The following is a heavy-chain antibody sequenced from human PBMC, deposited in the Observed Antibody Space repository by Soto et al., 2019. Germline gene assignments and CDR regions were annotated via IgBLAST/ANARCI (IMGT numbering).Heavy chain of an antibody. CDR2: FDPEDGET. D-gene: IGHD3-3*01. CDR1: GYTIAELS. CDR3: ATAPYYDYQAVYYYGMDV. V-gene: IGHV1-24*01. Sequence: GASVKVSCKVSGYTIAELSMHWVRQAHGKGHEWMGGFDPEDGETIYAQKFQGRVTMTEDTSTDTAYMELSSLRSEDTAVYYCATAPYYDYQAVYYYGMDVWGQGTTVTVSS. J-gene: IGHJ6*02.